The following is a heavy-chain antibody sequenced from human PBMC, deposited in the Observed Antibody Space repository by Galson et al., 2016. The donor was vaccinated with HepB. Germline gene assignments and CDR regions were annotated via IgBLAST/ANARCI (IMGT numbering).Heavy chain of an antibody. CDR2: LSASGGGR. V-gene: IGHV3-23*01. Sequence: SLRLSCAASGFNLSNYAMAWVRQAPGKGLEWVSTLSASGGGRYYADSVEGRFTISRDNAKNTLYMQMNSLRVEDTAVYFCTRSYSNVWGVDYWGQGTLVTVSS. D-gene: IGHD6-19*01. CDR3: TRSYSNVWGVDY. CDR1: GFNLSNYA. J-gene: IGHJ4*02.